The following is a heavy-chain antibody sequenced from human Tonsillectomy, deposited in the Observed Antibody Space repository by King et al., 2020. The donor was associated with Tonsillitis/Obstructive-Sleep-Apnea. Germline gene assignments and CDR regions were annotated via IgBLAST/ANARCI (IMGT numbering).Heavy chain of an antibody. CDR3: ASGDYLGMEV. Sequence: VQLVESGGGVAQPGRSLRLSCAASGFTFSSYVMYWVRQAPGKGLEWVALISHVGSNKYYVDSVKGRFTISRDNSKSTLYLQMNSLRAEDTAVYYCASGDYLGMEVWGKGTTVTVSS. V-gene: IGHV3-30-3*01. CDR1: GFTFSSYV. D-gene: IGHD3-10*01. CDR2: ISHVGSNK. J-gene: IGHJ6*04.